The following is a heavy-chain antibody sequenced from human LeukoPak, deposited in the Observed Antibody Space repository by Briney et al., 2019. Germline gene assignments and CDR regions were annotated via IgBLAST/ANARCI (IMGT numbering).Heavy chain of an antibody. CDR3: ARVSYQEGVDY. CDR1: GGSISSYY. J-gene: IGHJ4*02. V-gene: IGHV4-59*08. CDR2: IYYSGST. Sequence: PSETLSLTCIVSGGSISSYYWSWIRQPPGKGLEWIGYIYYSGSTNHNPSLTSRVTISVDTSKNQFSLKLNFVTAADAAVYYCARVSYQEGVDYWGQGTLVTVSS. D-gene: IGHD2-2*01.